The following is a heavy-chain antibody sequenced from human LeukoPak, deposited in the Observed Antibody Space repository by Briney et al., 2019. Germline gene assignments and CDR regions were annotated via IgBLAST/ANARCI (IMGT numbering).Heavy chain of an antibody. J-gene: IGHJ4*02. V-gene: IGHV3-21*01. D-gene: IGHD6-19*01. CDR3: ARDLGSGWYGGGFDY. CDR2: ISSSSSYI. Sequence: GGSLRLSCAASGFTFSSYSMNWVRQAPGKGLEWVSSISSSSSYIYYADSVKGRFTISRDNAKNSLYLQMNSLRAEDTAVYYCARDLGSGWYGGGFDYWGQGTLVTVSS. CDR1: GFTFSSYS.